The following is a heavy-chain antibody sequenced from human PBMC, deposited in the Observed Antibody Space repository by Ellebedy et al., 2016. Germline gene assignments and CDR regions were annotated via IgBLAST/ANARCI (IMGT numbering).Heavy chain of an antibody. CDR3: ARDRGPKGAYYYYYGMDV. V-gene: IGHV4-34*01. CDR1: GGSFSGYY. J-gene: IGHJ6*02. D-gene: IGHD5-12*01. CDR2: INHSGST. Sequence: SETLSLTCAVYGGSFSGYYWSWIRQPPGKGLEWIGEINHSGSTNYNPSLKSRVTISVDTSKNQFSLKLSSVTAADTAVYYCARDRGPKGAYYYYYGMDVWGQGTTVTVSS.